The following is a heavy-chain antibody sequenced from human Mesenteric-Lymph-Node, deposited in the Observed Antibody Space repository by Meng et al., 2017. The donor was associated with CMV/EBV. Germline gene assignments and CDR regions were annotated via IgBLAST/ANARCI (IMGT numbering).Heavy chain of an antibody. D-gene: IGHD4-11*01. V-gene: IGHV4-34*01. CDR2: INHSGST. CDR3: ARDDYSNIDGMDV. Sequence: SETLSLTCAVYGGSFSGYYWSWIRQPPGKGLEWIGEINHSGSTNYNPSLKSRVTISVDTSKNQFSLKLSSVTAADTAVYYCARDDYSNIDGMDVWGQGTTVTVSS. J-gene: IGHJ6*02. CDR1: GGSFSGYY.